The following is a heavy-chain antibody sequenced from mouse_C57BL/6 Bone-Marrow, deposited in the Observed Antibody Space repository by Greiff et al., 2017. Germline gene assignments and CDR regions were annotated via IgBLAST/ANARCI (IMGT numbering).Heavy chain of an antibody. D-gene: IGHD1-1*01. Sequence: VQLQQSGAELVRPGASVKLSCTASGFNIKDYYMHWVKQRPEQGLEWIGRIDPEDGDTEYAPKFPGKATMTADTSSNTAYLQLSSLTSEDTAVXYCTTAVVAPYYFDYWGQGTTLTVSS. J-gene: IGHJ2*01. V-gene: IGHV14-1*01. CDR2: IDPEDGDT. CDR3: TTAVVAPYYFDY. CDR1: GFNIKDYY.